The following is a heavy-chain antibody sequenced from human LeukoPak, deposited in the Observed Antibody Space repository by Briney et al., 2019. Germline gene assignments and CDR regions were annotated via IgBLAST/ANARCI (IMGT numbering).Heavy chain of an antibody. CDR3: ARDGGYCSGGSCYNLDY. J-gene: IGHJ4*02. D-gene: IGHD2-15*01. V-gene: IGHV3-21*01. Sequence: GGSLRLSCAASGFTFSSYSMNWVRQAPGKGLEWVSSISSSSSYIYYADSVKGRFTISGDNAKNSLYLQMNSLRAEDTAVYYCARDGGYCSGGSCYNLDYWGQGTLVTVSS. CDR1: GFTFSSYS. CDR2: ISSSSSYI.